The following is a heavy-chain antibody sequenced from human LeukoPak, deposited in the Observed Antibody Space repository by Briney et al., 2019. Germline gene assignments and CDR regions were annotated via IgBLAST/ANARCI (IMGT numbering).Heavy chain of an antibody. J-gene: IGHJ4*02. D-gene: IGHD6-13*01. V-gene: IGHV3-23*01. CDR3: ATDFSSSSPTGFDY. Sequence: GGSLRLSCAASGFTFSSYALSWVRQAPGKGLKWVSGISGSGGRTYYADSVKGRFTISRDNSKNTLYLQMNSLRAEDTAIYYCATDFSSSSPTGFDYWGQETLVTVSS. CDR1: GFTFSSYA. CDR2: ISGSGGRT.